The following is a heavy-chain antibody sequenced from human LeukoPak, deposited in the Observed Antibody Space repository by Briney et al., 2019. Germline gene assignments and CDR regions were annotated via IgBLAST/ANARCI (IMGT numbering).Heavy chain of an antibody. Sequence: SETLSLTCTVSGGSIGTYYWSWIRQPPGKGLEWIGYIYYNGYTDYNPSLKSRVTISLHTSKNQFSLKLSSVNAADTAVYYCVRDRHWTNDWVFDYWGQGTLVTVSS. CDR3: VRDRHWTNDWVFDY. D-gene: IGHD1/OR15-1a*01. CDR2: IYYNGYT. CDR1: GGSIGTYY. J-gene: IGHJ4*02. V-gene: IGHV4-59*01.